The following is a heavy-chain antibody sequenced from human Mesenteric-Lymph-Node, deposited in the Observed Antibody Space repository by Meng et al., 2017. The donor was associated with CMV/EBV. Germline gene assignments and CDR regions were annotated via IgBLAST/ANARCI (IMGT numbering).Heavy chain of an antibody. CDR2: IIPILGIA. Sequence: SVKVSCKASGGTFSSYAISWVRQAPGQGLEWMGGIIPILGIANYAQKFQGRVTITADKSTSTAYMELSSLRSEDTAVYYCARGTIFGMGYHFDYWGQGTQVTVSS. V-gene: IGHV1-69*10. CDR3: ARGTIFGMGYHFDY. CDR1: GGTFSSYA. J-gene: IGHJ4*01. D-gene: IGHD3-3*02.